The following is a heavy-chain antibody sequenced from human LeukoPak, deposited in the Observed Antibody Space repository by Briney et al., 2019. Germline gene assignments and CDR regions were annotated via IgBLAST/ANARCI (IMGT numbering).Heavy chain of an antibody. J-gene: IGHJ5*02. CDR3: ARTRLCGGDCYLNRFDP. Sequence: ASVKVSCKASGYTFTSNYMHWVRQAPGQGLEWMGGIIPIFGTANYAQKFQGRVTITTDESTSTAYMELSSLRSEDTAVYYCARTRLCGGDCYLNRFDPWGQGTLVTVSS. CDR2: IIPIFGTA. CDR1: GYTFTSNY. V-gene: IGHV1-69*05. D-gene: IGHD2-21*01.